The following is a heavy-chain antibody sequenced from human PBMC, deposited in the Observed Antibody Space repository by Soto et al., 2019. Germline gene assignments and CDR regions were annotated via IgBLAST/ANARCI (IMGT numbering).Heavy chain of an antibody. CDR2: IYPGDSDT. V-gene: IGHV5-51*01. D-gene: IGHD3-9*01. CDR1: GYSFTSYW. J-gene: IGHJ3*02. CDR3: ARRDYDILTGYYSVGAFDI. Sequence: GESLKISCKGSGYSFTSYWIGWVRQMPVKGLEWMGIIYPGDSDTRYSPSLQGQVTISADKSISTAYLQWSSLKASDTAMYYCARRDYDILTGYYSVGAFDIWGQGTMVTVS.